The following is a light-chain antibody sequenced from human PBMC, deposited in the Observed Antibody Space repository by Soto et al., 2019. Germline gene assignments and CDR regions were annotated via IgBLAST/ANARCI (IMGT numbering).Light chain of an antibody. CDR3: QQYNNWPLT. J-gene: IGKJ4*01. Sequence: EIVMTQSPSTLSVSPVEIATLSCRASHRVSSYLAWYQQEPGQAPRLLIFATSTRATGIPARFSGSGSGTEFTLTISSLQSEDSAVYYCQQYNNWPLTFGGGTKVDIK. CDR2: ATS. V-gene: IGKV3-15*01. CDR1: HRVSSY.